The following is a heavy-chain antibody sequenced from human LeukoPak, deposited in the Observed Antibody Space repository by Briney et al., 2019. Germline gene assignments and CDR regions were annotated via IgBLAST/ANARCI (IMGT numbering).Heavy chain of an antibody. CDR1: GFTFSSYA. CDR3: ARRAGEYSHPYDY. Sequence: GGSLRLSCAASGFTFSSYAMSWVRQAPGKGLEWVSFIYSGGNTHYSDSVKGRFTISRDNSKNTLCLQMNSLRADDTAVYYCARRAGEYSHPYDYWGQGTLVTVSS. CDR2: IYSGGNT. D-gene: IGHD4-17*01. J-gene: IGHJ4*02. V-gene: IGHV3-23*05.